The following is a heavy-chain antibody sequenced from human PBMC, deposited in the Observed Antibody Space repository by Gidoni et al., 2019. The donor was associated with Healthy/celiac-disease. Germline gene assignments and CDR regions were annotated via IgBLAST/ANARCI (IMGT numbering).Heavy chain of an antibody. CDR1: YY. CDR3: ARAPAGDSSWAWFDP. D-gene: IGHD3-22*01. Sequence: YYMSWIRQAPGKGLEWVSYISSSSSYTNDADSVKGRFTISRDNAKKSLYRQMNSLRAEVTAVYYCARAPAGDSSWAWFDPWGQGTLVTVSS. CDR2: ISSSSSYT. J-gene: IGHJ5*02. V-gene: IGHV3-11*06.